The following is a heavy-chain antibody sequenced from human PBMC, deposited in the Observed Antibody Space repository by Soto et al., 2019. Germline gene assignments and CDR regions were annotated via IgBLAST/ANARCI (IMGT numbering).Heavy chain of an antibody. CDR2: ISYDGSNK. Sequence: QVQLVESGGGVVQPGRSLRLSCAASGFTFSSYAMHWVRQAPGKGLEWVAVISYDGSNKYYADSVKGRFTISRDNSKNTLYLQMNSLRAEDTAVYYCAREWELPRGGYGMDVWGQGTTVTVSS. V-gene: IGHV3-30-3*01. CDR3: AREWELPRGGYGMDV. CDR1: GFTFSSYA. D-gene: IGHD1-26*01. J-gene: IGHJ6*02.